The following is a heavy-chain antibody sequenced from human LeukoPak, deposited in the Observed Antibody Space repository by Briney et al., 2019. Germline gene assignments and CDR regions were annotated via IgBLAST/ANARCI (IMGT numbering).Heavy chain of an antibody. J-gene: IGHJ4*02. Sequence: GESLKISCKGSGYSFTSYWIGWVRQMPGKGLEWMGIIYPGDSDTRYSPSFQGQVTISADKSISTAYLQWSSLKASDTAMYYCARFSLRGYDSSGYLSYWGQGTLVTVSS. CDR3: ARFSLRGYDSSGYLSY. CDR2: IYPGDSDT. CDR1: GYSFTSYW. D-gene: IGHD3-22*01. V-gene: IGHV5-51*01.